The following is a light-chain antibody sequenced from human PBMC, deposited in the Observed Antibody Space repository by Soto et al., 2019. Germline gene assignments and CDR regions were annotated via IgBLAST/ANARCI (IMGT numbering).Light chain of an antibody. V-gene: IGKV3-15*01. Sequence: EIVMTQSPASLSVSPGERATLSCRASQSVSRTLAWYQQKPGQAPRLLIYGASTRATGIPARFSGRGSGTDFTLTISSLQSEDFAVYYCRQYNNWPRATFGGGTKVDIK. CDR1: QSVSRT. CDR3: RQYNNWPRAT. CDR2: GAS. J-gene: IGKJ4*01.